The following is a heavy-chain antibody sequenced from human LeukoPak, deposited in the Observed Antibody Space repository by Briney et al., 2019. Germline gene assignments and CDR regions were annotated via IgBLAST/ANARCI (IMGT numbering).Heavy chain of an antibody. D-gene: IGHD3-3*01. CDR1: GFTFSNYW. Sequence: GGSLRLSCAASGFTFSNYWMSWVRQGPGKGLEWVANIKQNGSEKYYADSVKGRFSISRDDTKNSLYLQLNSLRAEDTAVYYCAREGLRFLEWSWYYFDYWGLGTLVTVSS. J-gene: IGHJ4*02. CDR3: AREGLRFLEWSWYYFDY. V-gene: IGHV3-7*01. CDR2: IKQNGSEK.